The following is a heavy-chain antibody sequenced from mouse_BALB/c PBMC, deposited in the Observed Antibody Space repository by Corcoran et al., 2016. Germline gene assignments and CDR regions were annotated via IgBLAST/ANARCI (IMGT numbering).Heavy chain of an antibody. CDR3: ARGRGQLGLFAY. CDR2: IDPANGNT. J-gene: IGHJ3*01. CDR1: GYNIKDTY. V-gene: IGHV14-3*02. D-gene: IGHD3-2*01. Sequence: EVQLQQSGAELGHPGASVKSSCPASGYNIKDTYMHWVKQRPEQGLEWIGRIDPANGNTKYDPKFQGKATITADTSSNTAYLQLSSLTSEDTAVYYCARGRGQLGLFAYWGQGTLVTVSA.